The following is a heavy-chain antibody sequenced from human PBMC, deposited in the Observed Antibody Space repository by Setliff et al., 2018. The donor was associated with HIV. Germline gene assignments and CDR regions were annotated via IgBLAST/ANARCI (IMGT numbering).Heavy chain of an antibody. J-gene: IGHJ4*02. Sequence: PSETLSLTCAVSGYSISSGYYWGWIRQPPGKGLEWIGSIYHSGRTNYNPSLESRVTTSVDTSKKQFSLRLTSVTAADTAVYYCARGVRDNSGWSSYYFDYWGQGTLVTVSS. D-gene: IGHD6-19*01. CDR1: GYSISSGYY. CDR3: ARGVRDNSGWSSYYFDY. CDR2: IYHSGRT. V-gene: IGHV4-38-2*01.